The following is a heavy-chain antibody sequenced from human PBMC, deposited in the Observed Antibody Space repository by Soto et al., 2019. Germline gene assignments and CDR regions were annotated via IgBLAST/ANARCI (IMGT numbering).Heavy chain of an antibody. V-gene: IGHV4-34*01. CDR3: STRAYDTNGYYRFAT. CDR1: GGSLSGHS. J-gene: IGHJ5*01. D-gene: IGHD3-22*01. CDR2: INHSGRV. Sequence: SETLSLTWAVYGGSLSGHSWTWIRQSPGKGLEWIGDINHSGRVNYSPSLKSRVTISLDTSKNQFSLTLSAVTAADTAMYYCSTRAYDTNGYYRFATWGQGPLVT.